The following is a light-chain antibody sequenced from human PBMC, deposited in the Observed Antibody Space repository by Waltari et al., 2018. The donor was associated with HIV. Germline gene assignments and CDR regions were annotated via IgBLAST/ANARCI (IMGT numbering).Light chain of an antibody. V-gene: IGLV2-8*01. J-gene: IGLJ2*01. CDR1: TRPVGGYYY. CDR2: EVS. Sequence: QSALTQPPSASGSPRQSVTISSPGPTRPVGGYYYVSWYQQHPGKAPNLMIYEVSRWPSGVPDRFSGSKSGNTASLTVSGLQAEDEADYYCSSYAGSNNVLFGGGTKLTVL. CDR3: SSYAGSNNVL.